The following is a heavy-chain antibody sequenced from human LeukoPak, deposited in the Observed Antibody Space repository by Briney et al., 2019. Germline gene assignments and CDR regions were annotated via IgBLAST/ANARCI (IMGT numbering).Heavy chain of an antibody. CDR2: FYYGGTT. CDR1: GDSISNYY. V-gene: IGHV4-59*01. CDR3: AKGDSTLAY. D-gene: IGHD2-2*01. J-gene: IGHJ4*02. Sequence: SETLSLTCTVSGDSISNYYWSWIRQPSGKGLEWIGYFYYGGTTNYNPSLKSRVTISVDTSKNQFSLKVSSVTAADSAFYYCAKGDSTLAYWGQGALVTVSS.